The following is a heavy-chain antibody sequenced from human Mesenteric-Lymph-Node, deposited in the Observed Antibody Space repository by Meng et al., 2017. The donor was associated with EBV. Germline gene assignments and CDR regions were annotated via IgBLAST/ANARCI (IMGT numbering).Heavy chain of an antibody. CDR3: ARTPPGYFDY. Sequence: VQLMESGGDIVKSGGSLRLSCAASGFKFSDFYMSWIRQAPGKGLEWVSYISSSGSTTYYADSVKGRFTISRDTAKISLYLQMNSLRDEDTAIYYCARTPPGYFDYWGQGTLVTVSS. CDR2: ISSSGSTT. D-gene: IGHD1-1*01. J-gene: IGHJ4*02. V-gene: IGHV3-11*01. CDR1: GFKFSDFY.